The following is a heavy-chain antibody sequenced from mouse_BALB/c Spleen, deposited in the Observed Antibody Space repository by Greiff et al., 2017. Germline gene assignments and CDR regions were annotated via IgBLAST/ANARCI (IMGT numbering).Heavy chain of an antibody. CDR2: IRNKANGYTT. V-gene: IGHV7-3*02. CDR3: ARANYADY. CDR1: GFTFTDYY. Sequence: EVQLVESGGGLVQPGGSLRLSCATSGFTFTDYYMSWVRQPPGKALEWLGFIRNKANGYTTEYSASVKGRFTISRDNSQSILYLQMNTLRAEDSATYYCARANYADYWGQGTTLTVSS. D-gene: IGHD2-4*01. J-gene: IGHJ2*01.